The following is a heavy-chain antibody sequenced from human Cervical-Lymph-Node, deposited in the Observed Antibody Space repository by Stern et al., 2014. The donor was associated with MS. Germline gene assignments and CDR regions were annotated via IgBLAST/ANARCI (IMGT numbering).Heavy chain of an antibody. V-gene: IGHV7-4-1*02. J-gene: IGHJ4*02. CDR1: GYSFTTSA. CDR2: IITNTGNP. CDR3: AIQGASGFGVSPTAY. D-gene: IGHD5-12*01. Sequence: QDQLGQSGSELKKPGASVKVSCKASGYSFTTSAMNWVRQSPGQGLEWMGWIITNTGNPLYAQDFTGRFVFSLDTSVNTAYLEIRSLRTDDTAMYYCAIQGASGFGVSPTAYWGQGTLVTVSS.